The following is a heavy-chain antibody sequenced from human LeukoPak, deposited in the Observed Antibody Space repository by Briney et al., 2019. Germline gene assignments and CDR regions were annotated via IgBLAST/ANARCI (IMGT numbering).Heavy chain of an antibody. D-gene: IGHD5-18*01. CDR1: GYTFTSYG. V-gene: IGHV1-18*01. J-gene: IGHJ5*02. CDR2: ISAYNGNT. CDR3: ARGGGNTWIQNTNWFDP. Sequence: ASVKVSCKASGYTFTSYGISWVRQAPGQGLEWMGWISAYNGNTNHAQKLQGRVTITADESTSTAYMELSSLRSEDTAVYYCARGGGNTWIQNTNWFDPWGQGTLVTVSS.